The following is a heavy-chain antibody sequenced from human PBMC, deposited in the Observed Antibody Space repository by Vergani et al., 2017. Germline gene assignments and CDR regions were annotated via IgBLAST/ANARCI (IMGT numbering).Heavy chain of an antibody. V-gene: IGHV3-30*18. CDR3: AKGYGDYVPYNWFDP. D-gene: IGHD4-17*01. J-gene: IGHJ5*02. Sequence: QVQLVESGGGVVQPGRSLRLSCAASGFTFSSYGMHWVRQAPGKGLEWVAVISYDGSNKYYADSVKGRFTISRDNSKNTLYLQMNSLRAEDTAVYYCAKGYGDYVPYNWFDPRGQGTLVTVSS. CDR2: ISYDGSNK. CDR1: GFTFSSYG.